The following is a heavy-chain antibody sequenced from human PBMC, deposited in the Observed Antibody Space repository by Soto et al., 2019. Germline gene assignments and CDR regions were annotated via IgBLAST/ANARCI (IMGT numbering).Heavy chain of an antibody. V-gene: IGHV1-18*01. Sequence: EASVKVSCKASGYTFTSYGISWVRQAPGQGLEWMGWISAYNGNTNYAQKLQGRVTMTTDTSTSTAYMELRSLRSDDTAVYYCARDGWDIVVVPAAQNESWFDPWGQGTLVTVSS. J-gene: IGHJ5*02. CDR2: ISAYNGNT. CDR1: GYTFTSYG. CDR3: ARDGWDIVVVPAAQNESWFDP. D-gene: IGHD2-2*01.